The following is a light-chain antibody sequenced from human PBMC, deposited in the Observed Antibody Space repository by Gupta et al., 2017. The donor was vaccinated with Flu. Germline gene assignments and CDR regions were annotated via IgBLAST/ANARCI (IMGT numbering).Light chain of an antibody. CDR1: SSNIGAGFD. CDR2: GNN. V-gene: IGLV1-40*01. J-gene: IGLJ1*01. Sequence: QSVLTQPPSVSGAPGQRVTISFTGSSSNIGAGFDVTWYQQRPGTSPKLLIYGNNNRPSGVPDRFSGSKSGTSASLAITGLQAEDEADYYCQSYDSSLSGHVFGTGTKVTVL. CDR3: QSYDSSLSGHV.